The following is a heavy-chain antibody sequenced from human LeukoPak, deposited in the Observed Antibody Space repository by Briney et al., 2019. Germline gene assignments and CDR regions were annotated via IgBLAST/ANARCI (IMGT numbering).Heavy chain of an antibody. J-gene: IGHJ5*02. Sequence: SETLSLTCTVSGGSISSYYWSWIRQPPGKGLEWIGYIYYSGSTNYNPSLKSRVTISVDTSKNQFSLQLNSVTPEDTAVYYCARLGASSGGFDPWGQGTLVTVSS. V-gene: IGHV4-59*12. CDR1: GGSISSYY. D-gene: IGHD1-26*01. CDR3: ARLGASSGGFDP. CDR2: IYYSGST.